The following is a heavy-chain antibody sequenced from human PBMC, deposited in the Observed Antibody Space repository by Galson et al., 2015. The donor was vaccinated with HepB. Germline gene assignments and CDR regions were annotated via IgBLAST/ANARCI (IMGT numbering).Heavy chain of an antibody. CDR1: GFTFDDYA. Sequence: SLRLSCAASGFTFDDYAMHWVRQAPGKGLEWVSGISWNSGSIGYANSVKGRFTISRDNAKNSLYLQMNSLRAEDTALYYCAKDMRLVRAFDIWGQGTMVTVSS. V-gene: IGHV3-9*01. J-gene: IGHJ3*02. D-gene: IGHD6-19*01. CDR3: AKDMRLVRAFDI. CDR2: ISWNSGSI.